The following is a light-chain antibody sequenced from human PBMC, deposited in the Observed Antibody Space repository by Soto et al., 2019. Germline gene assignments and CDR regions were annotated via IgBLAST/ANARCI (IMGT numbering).Light chain of an antibody. CDR1: QDIGSH. V-gene: IGKV1-6*01. CDR2: KAS. Sequence: AIQMRQSHSSLSASVGESISITCRASQDIGSHLGWYQKKPGMDTKLLMYKASTLHSEASTRFSGRGSGTYVTLTITSLQPEDGATDDCIKDFRYPRTVGHGNKVAIK. CDR3: IKDFRYPRT. J-gene: IGKJ1*01.